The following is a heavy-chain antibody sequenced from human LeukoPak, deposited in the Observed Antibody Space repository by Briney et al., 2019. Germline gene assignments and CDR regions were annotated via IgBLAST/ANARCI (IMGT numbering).Heavy chain of an antibody. CDR3: ARDRGFYGDYDY. CDR2: IRTSGNT. J-gene: IGHJ4*02. Sequence: SETLSLTCTVSDGSMSSYYWSWIRQPAGKGLEWIGRIRTSGNTNYNPSLASRVTMSVDTSKNQFSLKLSSVTAADTAVYYCARDRGFYGDYDYWGQGTLVTVSS. CDR1: DGSMSSYY. D-gene: IGHD4-17*01. V-gene: IGHV4-4*07.